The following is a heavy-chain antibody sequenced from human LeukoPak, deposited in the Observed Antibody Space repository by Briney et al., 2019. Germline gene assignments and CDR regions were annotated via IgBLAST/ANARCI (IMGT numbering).Heavy chain of an antibody. V-gene: IGHV3-23*01. CDR3: ASQSSSSGHRNRYYYYYYYMDV. D-gene: IGHD6-19*01. CDR2: ISSSGGST. Sequence: SGGSLRLSCAASGFTFSSYGMSWVRQAPGKGLEWVSAISSSGGSTYYADSVKGRFTISRDNSKNTLYLQMNSLRAEDTAVYYCASQSSSSGHRNRYYYYYYYMDVWGKGTTVTVSS. J-gene: IGHJ6*03. CDR1: GFTFSSYG.